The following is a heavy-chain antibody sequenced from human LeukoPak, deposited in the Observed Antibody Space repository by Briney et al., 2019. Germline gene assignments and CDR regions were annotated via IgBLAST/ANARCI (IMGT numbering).Heavy chain of an antibody. Sequence: GASVKVSCKASGYTFTGYYMHWVRQAPGQGLEWMGWTNPNSGGTNYAQKFQGRVTMTRDTSISTAYMELSRLRSDDTAVYYCARDLEYLYPGGAFDIWGQGTMVTVSS. CDR3: ARDLEYLYPGGAFDI. J-gene: IGHJ3*02. CDR2: TNPNSGGT. V-gene: IGHV1-2*02. CDR1: GYTFTGYY. D-gene: IGHD3-16*01.